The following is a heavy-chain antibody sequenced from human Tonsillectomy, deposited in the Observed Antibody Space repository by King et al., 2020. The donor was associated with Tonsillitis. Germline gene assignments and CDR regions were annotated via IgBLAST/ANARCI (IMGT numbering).Heavy chain of an antibody. CDR1: GYTFTSYV. CDR3: ASDLLATTTNYSSYSGMDV. D-gene: IGHD5-12*01. J-gene: IGHJ6*02. CDR2: INTNTGNP. Sequence: QLVQSGSELKKPGASVKVSCKASGYTFTSYVMDWVRQAPGQGLEWMGWINTNTGNPTYAQGFTGRFVFSLDTSVSTAYLQISSLKAEDTAVYYCASDLLATTTNYSSYSGMDVWGQGTTVTVSS. V-gene: IGHV7-4-1*02.